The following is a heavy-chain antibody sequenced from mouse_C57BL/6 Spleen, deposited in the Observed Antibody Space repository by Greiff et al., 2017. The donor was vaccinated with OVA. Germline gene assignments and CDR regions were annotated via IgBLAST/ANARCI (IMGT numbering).Heavy chain of an antibody. Sequence: QVQLQQPGAELVKPGASVKLSCKASGYTFTSYWMHWVKQRPGQGLEWIGMIHPNSGSTNYNEKFKSKATLTVDKSSSTAYMQLSSLTSEDSAVYCCARDTTVGAGGYWGQGTTLTVSS. CDR3: ARDTTVGAGGY. CDR2: IHPNSGST. V-gene: IGHV1-64*01. CDR1: GYTFTSYW. D-gene: IGHD1-1*01. J-gene: IGHJ2*01.